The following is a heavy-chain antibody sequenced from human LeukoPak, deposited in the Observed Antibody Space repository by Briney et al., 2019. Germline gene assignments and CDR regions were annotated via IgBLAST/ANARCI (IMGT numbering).Heavy chain of an antibody. V-gene: IGHV3-7*01. CDR1: GFTFSSYW. J-gene: IGHJ4*02. Sequence: GGSLRLSCAASGFTFSSYWMSWVRQAPGKGLEWVANIKQDGSEKCYVDSVKGRFTISRDNAKNSLYLQMNSLRAEDTAVYYCARVSYGDYRGGDYWGQGTLVTVSS. CDR2: IKQDGSEK. CDR3: ARVSYGDYRGGDY. D-gene: IGHD4-17*01.